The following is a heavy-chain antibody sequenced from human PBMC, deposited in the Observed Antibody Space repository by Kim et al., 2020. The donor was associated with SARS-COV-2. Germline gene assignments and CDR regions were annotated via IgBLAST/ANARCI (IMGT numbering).Heavy chain of an antibody. J-gene: IGHJ6*02. V-gene: IGHV3-11*04. CDR3: ARVLARRDV. D-gene: IGHD3-3*02. CDR2: GSTI. Sequence: GSTIYYADSVKGRFTISRDNAKNSLYLQMNSLRAEDTAVYYCARVLARRDVWGQGTTVTVSS.